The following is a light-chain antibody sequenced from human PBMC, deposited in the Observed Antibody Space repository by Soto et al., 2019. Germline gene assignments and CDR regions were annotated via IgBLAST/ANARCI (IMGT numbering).Light chain of an antibody. Sequence: QSVLTQPPSASGTPGQRVTISCSGSRTNIGSNHVYWYQQLPGTAPKLLIYRNNQRPSGVPDRFSGSKSGTSASLAISGLRSEDEADYHCAAWDDSLSVVLGGGTKVTVL. CDR3: AAWDDSLSVV. J-gene: IGLJ2*01. V-gene: IGLV1-47*01. CDR2: RNN. CDR1: RTNIGSNH.